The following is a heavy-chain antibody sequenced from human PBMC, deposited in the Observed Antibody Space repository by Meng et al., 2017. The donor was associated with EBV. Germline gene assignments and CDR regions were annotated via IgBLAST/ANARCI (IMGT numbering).Heavy chain of an antibody. V-gene: IGHV3-73*02. Sequence: EVTVGGSGGGLCPPGGSLKLSCAASGFTFSGSSMHWVSQASGKGLEWVGRIRSKAKSYATAYAASVKGRFTISRDDSKNTAYLQMNSLKTEDTAVYYCTRMSSPLDYWGQGTLVTASS. CDR3: TRMSSPLDY. D-gene: IGHD2-2*01. CDR2: IRSKAKSYAT. J-gene: IGHJ4*02. CDR1: GFTFSGSS.